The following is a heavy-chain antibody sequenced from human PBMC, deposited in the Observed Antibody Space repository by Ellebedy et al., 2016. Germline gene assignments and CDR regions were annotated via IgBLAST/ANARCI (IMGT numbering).Heavy chain of an antibody. Sequence: GGSLRLXXAAPGFPLTDAWMSWVRQAPGKGLEWVGRIRSNTDGGTADFAAAVKGRFTISRDESKNTLYLQMNSLKTEDTAVYYCTRLRWQLAGFDHWGQGTLVTVSS. D-gene: IGHD4-23*01. J-gene: IGHJ4*02. CDR2: IRSNTDGGTA. CDR1: GFPLTDAW. V-gene: IGHV3-15*01. CDR3: TRLRWQLAGFDH.